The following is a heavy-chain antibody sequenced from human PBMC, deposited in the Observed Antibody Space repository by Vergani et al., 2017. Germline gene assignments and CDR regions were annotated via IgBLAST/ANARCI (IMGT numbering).Heavy chain of an antibody. D-gene: IGHD2-2*02. CDR1: GFTFSSYS. V-gene: IGHV3-21*01. J-gene: IGHJ4*02. CDR3: ARVTRHCSTTSCYSAVDN. CDR2: IRSDNTYI. Sequence: EVHLVESGGGLVKTGGSLRLTCAASGFTFSSYSMNWVRQAPGKELAWVSSIRSDNTYIYYADSVKGRFTISRDNAKNSLYLQMNSLRAEDTAVYYCARVTRHCSTTSCYSAVDNWDEGTVVTVSS.